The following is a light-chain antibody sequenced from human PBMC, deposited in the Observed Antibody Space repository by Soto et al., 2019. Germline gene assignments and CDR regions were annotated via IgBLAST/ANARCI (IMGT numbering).Light chain of an antibody. CDR1: QGIRND. J-gene: IGKJ1*01. CDR3: HQTYSIPWT. CDR2: VAS. Sequence: DIQMTQSPSPLSGSVGDRVTITCRASQGIRNDLGWYQQTKGKAPKVLIYVASTLQSGVPSRFSGSGSGTEFTLTISSLQPEDFETYYCHQTYSIPWTFGQGTKVDIK. V-gene: IGKV1-39*01.